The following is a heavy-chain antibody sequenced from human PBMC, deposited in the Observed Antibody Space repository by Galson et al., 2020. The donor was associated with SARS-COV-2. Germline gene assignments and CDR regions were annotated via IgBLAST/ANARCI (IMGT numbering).Heavy chain of an antibody. J-gene: IGHJ1*01. CDR2: VRSDGSNK. CDR3: AKEQPPWGDLGYFHQ. V-gene: IGHV3-30*02. Sequence: GGSLRLSCAASGFTFSTYGMPWIRQPPGKGLEWVACVRSDGSNKYYADSVKGRFTISRDTSKNTLYLQMNSRRAEDTAVYSCAKEQPPWGDLGYFHQWGQGTLVTVAP. D-gene: IGHD2-21*02. CDR1: GFTFSTYG.